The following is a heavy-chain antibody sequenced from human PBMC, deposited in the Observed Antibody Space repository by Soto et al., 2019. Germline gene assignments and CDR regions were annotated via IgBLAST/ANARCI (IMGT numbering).Heavy chain of an antibody. CDR3: ARGASGSYEWFDP. CDR1: KFTFSRYW. V-gene: IGHV3-74*03. D-gene: IGHD1-26*01. CDR2: INTDGSRT. Sequence: EVQLVESGGGLVQPGGSLRLSCAASKFTFSRYWMHWVRQTPGQGLMWVSRINTDGSRTTYADSVKGRFTISRDNAKNTVFLDMNRLRAEDTAVYDCARGASGSYEWFDPWGQGTLVTVSS. J-gene: IGHJ5*02.